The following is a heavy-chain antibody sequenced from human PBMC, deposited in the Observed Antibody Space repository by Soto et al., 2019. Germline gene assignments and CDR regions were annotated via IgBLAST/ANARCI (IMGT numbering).Heavy chain of an antibody. CDR1: GFTFSSYA. D-gene: IGHD2-2*01. V-gene: IGHV3-30*03. CDR3: ARDFCPVPTCYDL. Sequence: PGGSLRLSCAASGFTFSSYAMSWVRQSPGKGLEWVAVISYDGSNKYYADPVKGRFTISRDQSKNTLYLQMNSLRAEDTAVYYCARDFCPVPTCYDLWGQGVLVTVSS. J-gene: IGHJ4*02. CDR2: ISYDGSNK.